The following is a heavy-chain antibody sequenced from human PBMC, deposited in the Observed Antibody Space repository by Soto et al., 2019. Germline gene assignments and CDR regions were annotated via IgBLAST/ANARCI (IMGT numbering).Heavy chain of an antibody. CDR2: ISWNSGSI. CDR3: AKEVAAAGLLRYGMDV. J-gene: IGHJ6*02. D-gene: IGHD6-13*01. V-gene: IGHV3-9*01. Sequence: EVQLVESGGGLVQPGRSLRLSCAASGFTFDDYAMHWVRQAPGKGLEWVSGISWNSGSIGYADSVKGRFTISRDNAKNSLDLQLNSLRAEDTALYYCAKEVAAAGLLRYGMDVWGQGTTVTVSS. CDR1: GFTFDDYA.